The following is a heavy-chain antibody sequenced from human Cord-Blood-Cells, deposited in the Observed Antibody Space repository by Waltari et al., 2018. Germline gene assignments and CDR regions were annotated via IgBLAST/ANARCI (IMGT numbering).Heavy chain of an antibody. Sequence: EVQLVESGGGLVQPGGSLRLSCAASGFTFSSYWMSWVRQAPGKGLEWVDNRKQDGSEKYYVDSVKGRFTISRDNAKNSLYLQMNGLRAEDTAVYYCARVFQLGSHVDYWGQGTLVTVAS. V-gene: IGHV3-7*01. J-gene: IGHJ4*02. D-gene: IGHD7-27*01. CDR3: ARVFQLGSHVDY. CDR1: GFTFSSYW. CDR2: RKQDGSEK.